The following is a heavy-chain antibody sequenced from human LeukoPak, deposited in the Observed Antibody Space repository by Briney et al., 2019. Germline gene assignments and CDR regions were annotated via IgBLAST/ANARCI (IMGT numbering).Heavy chain of an antibody. CDR1: GYRFTNYW. V-gene: IGHV5-51*01. CDR3: TRQGVYYSDSSAFYY. Sequence: GEPLKISCKGSGYRFTNYWIAWVRQMPGKGLELMGSIYPGDSDVGYSPSFQGQVTISADKSFTTAYLQWRSLKASDTAIYYCTRQGVYYSDSSAFYYWGQGARVTVSS. J-gene: IGHJ4*02. D-gene: IGHD3-22*01. CDR2: IYPGDSDV.